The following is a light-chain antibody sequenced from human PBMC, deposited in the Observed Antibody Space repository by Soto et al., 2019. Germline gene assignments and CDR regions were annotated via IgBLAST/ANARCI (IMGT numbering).Light chain of an antibody. CDR3: CSYAGGASVV. V-gene: IGLV2-23*01. Sequence: QSALTQPASVSGSPGQSITISCTGTSSDIGRYNLVSWYQQHPGKAPKLIIYEDIERPSGVSDRFSGSNSGNTASLTISGLQTEDEADYYCCSYAGGASVVFGGGTKLTVL. J-gene: IGLJ2*01. CDR2: EDI. CDR1: SSDIGRYNL.